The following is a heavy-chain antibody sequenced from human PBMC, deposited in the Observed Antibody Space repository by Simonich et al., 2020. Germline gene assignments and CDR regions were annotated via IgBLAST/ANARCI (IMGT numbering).Heavy chain of an antibody. Sequence: EVQLVQSGAEVKKPGESLKISCKGSGYSFTSYWIGWVRQMPGKGLEWLWIIYPGESDTRDSPTFQGQVTSSADKSISTAYLQWSSLKASDTAMYYCARQLNDFDIWGQGTMVTVSS. CDR1: GYSFTSYW. V-gene: IGHV5-51*01. J-gene: IGHJ3*02. D-gene: IGHD1-1*01. CDR3: ARQLNDFDI. CDR2: IYPGESDT.